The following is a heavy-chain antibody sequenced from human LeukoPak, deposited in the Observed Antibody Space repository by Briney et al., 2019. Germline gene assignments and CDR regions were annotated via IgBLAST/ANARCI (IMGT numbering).Heavy chain of an antibody. CDR1: GFSFSNAW. CDR3: ATAAGWFYYYYYGMDV. D-gene: IGHD6-19*01. Sequence: PGGSLRLSCAASGFSFSNAWMSWVRQAPGKGLEWVGRIKSKTDGGTTDYAAPVKGRFTISRDDSKNTLYLQMNSLKTEDTAVYYCATAAGWFYYYYYGMDVWGQGTTVTVSS. V-gene: IGHV3-15*01. CDR2: IKSKTDGGTT. J-gene: IGHJ6*02.